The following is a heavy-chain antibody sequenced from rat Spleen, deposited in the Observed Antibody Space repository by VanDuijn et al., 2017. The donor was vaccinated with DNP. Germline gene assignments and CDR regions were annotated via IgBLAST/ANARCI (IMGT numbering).Heavy chain of an antibody. CDR2: ITSTGGST. D-gene: IGHD1-11*01. CDR3: TTDFERGY. V-gene: IGHV5-31*01. Sequence: EVQLVESGGDLVQPGRSLKLSCVASGFTFNKYWMTWIRQVPGKGLEWVASITSTGGSTSYRDSVKGRFTISRDNAKSILYLQMDSLRSEDTATFYCTTDFERGYWGQGVMVTVSS. J-gene: IGHJ2*01. CDR1: GFTFNKYW.